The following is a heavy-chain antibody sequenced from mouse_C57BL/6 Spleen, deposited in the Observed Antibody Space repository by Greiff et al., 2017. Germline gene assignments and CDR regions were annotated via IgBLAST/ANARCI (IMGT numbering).Heavy chain of an antibody. CDR1: GYAFSSYW. D-gene: IGHD3-2*02. CDR2: IYPGDGDT. J-gene: IGHJ4*01. V-gene: IGHV1-80*01. Sequence: VQLQQSGAELVKPGASVKISCKASGYAFSSYWMSWVKQRPGKGLEWIGQIYPGDGDTNYNGKFKGKATLTADKSSSTAYMQLSSLTSEDSAVYFCARGSGYYYAMDYWGQGTSVTVSS. CDR3: ARGSGYYYAMDY.